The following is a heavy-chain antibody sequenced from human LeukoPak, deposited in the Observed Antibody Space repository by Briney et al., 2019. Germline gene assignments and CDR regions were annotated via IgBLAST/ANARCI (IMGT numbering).Heavy chain of an antibody. CDR3: AKDQDYDSSGYYYSYFDY. D-gene: IGHD3-22*01. V-gene: IGHV3-23*01. Sequence: GGSLRLSCAASGFTFSSYAMSWVRQAPGKGLEWVSVISDSGGGTYYADSVKGRFTISRDNSKNTLYLQMNSLRAEDTAVYYCAKDQDYDSSGYYYSYFDYWGQGTLVTVSS. J-gene: IGHJ4*02. CDR2: ISDSGGGT. CDR1: GFTFSSYA.